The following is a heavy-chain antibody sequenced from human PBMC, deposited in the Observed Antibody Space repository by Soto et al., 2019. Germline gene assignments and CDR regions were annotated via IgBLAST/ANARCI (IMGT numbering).Heavy chain of an antibody. J-gene: IGHJ5*02. Sequence: QVQLLQSGAEVKKPGASVKVSCKASGYTITSYGISWVRQAPGQGMEWMGWISAYNGNTNYAQKLQGRVTMTTATSTSTASMDLRSLRSDATAVYYCARDWDGSGAWGWFDPWGQGTLVTVSS. D-gene: IGHD3-10*01. V-gene: IGHV1-18*01. CDR3: ARDWDGSGAWGWFDP. CDR2: ISAYNGNT. CDR1: GYTITSYG.